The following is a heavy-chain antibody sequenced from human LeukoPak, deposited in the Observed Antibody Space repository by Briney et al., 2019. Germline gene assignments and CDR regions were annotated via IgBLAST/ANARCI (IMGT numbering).Heavy chain of an antibody. D-gene: IGHD6-13*01. Sequence: PETLSLTCTVSGGSISSYYWSWIRQPAGKGLEWIGRIYTSGSTNYNPSLKSRVTMSVDTSKNQFSLKLSSVTAADTAVYYCAREPFGKYSSSLDYWGQGTLVTVSS. V-gene: IGHV4-4*07. CDR3: AREPFGKYSSSLDY. CDR1: GGSISSYY. CDR2: IYTSGST. J-gene: IGHJ4*02.